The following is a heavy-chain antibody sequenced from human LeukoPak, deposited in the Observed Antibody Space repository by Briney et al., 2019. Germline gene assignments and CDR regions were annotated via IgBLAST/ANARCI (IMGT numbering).Heavy chain of an antibody. CDR2: FDPEDGET. J-gene: IGHJ4*02. V-gene: IGHV1-24*01. Sequence: ASVRVSCKVSGYTLTELSMHRVRQAPGKGLEWMGGFDPEDGETIYAQKFQGRVTMTEDTSTDTAYMELSSLRSEDTAVYYCATTFTYYYDSSGYYPFDYWGQGTLVTVSS. CDR1: GYTLTELS. CDR3: ATTFTYYYDSSGYYPFDY. D-gene: IGHD3-22*01.